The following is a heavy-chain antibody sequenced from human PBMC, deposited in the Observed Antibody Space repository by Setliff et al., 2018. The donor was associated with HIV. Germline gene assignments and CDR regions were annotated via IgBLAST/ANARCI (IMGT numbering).Heavy chain of an antibody. J-gene: IGHJ3*02. D-gene: IGHD3-10*01. V-gene: IGHV4-30-2*01. CDR1: GGSISSGGYS. CDR2: IYYSGKI. Sequence: SETLSLTCTVSGGSISSGGYSWSWSRQPPGKGLEWIGYIYYSGKIYYNRSLKSRITISLDRSKNQFSLHLTSVTAADTAVYYCARVEWLSFGETLRPSGFDIWGQGTVVTVSS. CDR3: ARVEWLSFGETLRPSGFDI.